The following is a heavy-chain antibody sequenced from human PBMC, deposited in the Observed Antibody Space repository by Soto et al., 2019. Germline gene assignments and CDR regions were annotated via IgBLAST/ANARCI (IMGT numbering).Heavy chain of an antibody. CDR3: ASTDAVGYYYGMDV. CDR1: GFTFSDYY. CDR2: ISSSSSYT. Sequence: QVQLVESGGGLVKPGGSLRLSCAASGFTFSDYYMSWIRQAPGKGLEWVSYISSSSSYTNYADSVKGRFTISRDNAKNSLYLQMNSLRAEDTAVYYCASTDAVGYYYGMDVWGQGTTVTVSS. D-gene: IGHD6-19*01. V-gene: IGHV3-11*05. J-gene: IGHJ6*02.